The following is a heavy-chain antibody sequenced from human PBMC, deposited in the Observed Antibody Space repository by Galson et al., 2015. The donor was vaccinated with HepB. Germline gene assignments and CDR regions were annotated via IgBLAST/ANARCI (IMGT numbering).Heavy chain of an antibody. J-gene: IGHJ3*02. V-gene: IGHV1-24*01. CDR2: FDPEDGET. Sequence: SVKVSCKVSGYTLTELSMHWVRQAPGKGLEWMGGFDPEDGETIYAQKFQGRVTMTEDTSTDTAYMELSSLRSEDTAVYYCAGVAAAATDAFDIWGQGTIVTVSS. D-gene: IGHD6-13*01. CDR3: AGVAAAATDAFDI. CDR1: GYTLTELS.